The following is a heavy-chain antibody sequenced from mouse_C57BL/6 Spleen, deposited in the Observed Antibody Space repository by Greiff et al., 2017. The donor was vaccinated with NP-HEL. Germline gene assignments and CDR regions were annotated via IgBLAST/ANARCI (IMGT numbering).Heavy chain of an antibody. CDR1: GYTFTSYW. J-gene: IGHJ4*01. CDR3: ARWDGYDEYAMEY. CDR2: IYPGSGST. Sequence: QVQLQQSGAELVKPGASVKMSCKASGYTFTSYWITWVKQRPGQGLEWIGDIYPGSGSTNYNEKFKSKATLTVDTSSSTAYMQLSSLPSEDSAVYYCARWDGYDEYAMEYWGQGTSVTVAS. D-gene: IGHD2-2*01. V-gene: IGHV1-55*01.